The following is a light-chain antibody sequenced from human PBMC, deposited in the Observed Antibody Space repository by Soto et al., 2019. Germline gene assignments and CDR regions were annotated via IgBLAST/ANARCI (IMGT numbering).Light chain of an antibody. CDR1: SSDVGGYNY. Sequence: QSALTQPASGSGSPGQLITISCTGTSSDVGGYNYVSWYQQHPGKAPKLMIYEVSNRPSGVSNRFSGSKSGNTASLTISGLQAEDEADYYCSSYTSSSTLVFGGGTKLTVL. CDR3: SSYTSSSTLV. V-gene: IGLV2-14*01. CDR2: EVS. J-gene: IGLJ2*01.